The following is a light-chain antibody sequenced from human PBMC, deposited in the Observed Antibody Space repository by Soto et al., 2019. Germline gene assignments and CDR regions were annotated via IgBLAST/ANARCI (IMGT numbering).Light chain of an antibody. CDR1: SSDVGGYNT. V-gene: IGLV2-8*01. CDR2: EVS. Sequence: QSVLTQPPSASGSPGQSVTISCTGTSSDVGGYNTVSWYQQHPGKVPKLMIYEVSKRPSGVPDRFSGSKSGNTASLTVSGLQAEDEADYYCSSYAGGNNLVFGGGTKLTVL. CDR3: SSYAGGNNLV. J-gene: IGLJ2*01.